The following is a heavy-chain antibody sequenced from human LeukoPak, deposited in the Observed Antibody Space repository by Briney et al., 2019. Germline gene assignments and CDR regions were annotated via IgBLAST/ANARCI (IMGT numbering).Heavy chain of an antibody. CDR2: MNSAGTTI. CDR3: IREIQVRASASLGY. CDR1: GFSLTGLW. D-gene: IGHD2-2*01. V-gene: IGHV3-74*01. Sequence: PGGSLRLSCAASGFSLTGLWMHWGPQAAGKGLVWVARMNSAGTTINYADSVRGRFTISRDNAGNALYLQMSSLRAEDTAIYYCIREIQVRASASLGYWGQGTLVTVSS. J-gene: IGHJ4*01.